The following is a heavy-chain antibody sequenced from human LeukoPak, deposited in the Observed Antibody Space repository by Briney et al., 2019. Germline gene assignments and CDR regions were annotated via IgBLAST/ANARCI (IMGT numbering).Heavy chain of an antibody. CDR3: ARTRGDCSGGSCYFDAFDI. Sequence: GGSLRLSCAASGFTFSSYWMHWVRQAPGKGLVWVSRINSDGSSTTYADSVKGRFTISRDNAKNTLYLQMNSLRAEDTAVYYCARTRGDCSGGSCYFDAFDIWGQGTMATVSS. CDR2: INSDGSST. CDR1: GFTFSSYW. V-gene: IGHV3-74*01. D-gene: IGHD2-15*01. J-gene: IGHJ3*02.